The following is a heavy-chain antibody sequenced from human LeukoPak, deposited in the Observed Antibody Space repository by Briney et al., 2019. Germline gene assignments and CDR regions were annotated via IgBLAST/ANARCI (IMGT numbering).Heavy chain of an antibody. D-gene: IGHD3-10*01. J-gene: IGHJ4*02. CDR2: ISSSSSYI. CDR1: GFTFSSYS. CDR3: ANYKGLLWFGELSGYFDY. V-gene: IGHV3-21*04. Sequence: RPGGSLRLSCAASGFTFSSYSMNWVRQAPGKGLEWVSSISSSSSYIYYADSVKGRFTISRDNAKNSLYLQMNSLRAEDTAVYYCANYKGLLWFGELSGYFDYWGQGTLVTVSS.